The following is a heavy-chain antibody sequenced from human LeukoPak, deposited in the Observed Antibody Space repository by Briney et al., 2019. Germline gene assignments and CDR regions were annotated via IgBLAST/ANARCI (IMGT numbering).Heavy chain of an antibody. CDR2: IYYSGST. CDR3: ARYLPSPDYYMDV. CDR1: GGSISSGGYS. J-gene: IGHJ6*03. Sequence: SETLSLTCAVSGGSISSGGYSWSWIRQPPGKGLEWIGYIYYSGSTYYNPSLKSRVTISVDTSKNQFSLKLSSVTAADTAVYYCARYLPSPDYYMDVWGKGTTVTVSS. V-gene: IGHV4-30-4*07.